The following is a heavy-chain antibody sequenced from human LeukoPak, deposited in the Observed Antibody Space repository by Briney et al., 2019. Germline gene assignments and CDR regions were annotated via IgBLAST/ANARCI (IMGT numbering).Heavy chain of an antibody. Sequence: WASLKASCKASRDTFTGDYMHWVLDAPGQRHGWILHITPHSGRTNYAQKFQGRVTMTRDKYISTAYMALSRLRSDDTAVYYCARAGTVSRNSFFLSYWGQGTLVTVSS. J-gene: IGHJ4*02. CDR1: RDTFTGDY. D-gene: IGHD4-23*01. CDR3: ARAGTVSRNSFFLSY. CDR2: ITPHSGRT. V-gene: IGHV1-2*06.